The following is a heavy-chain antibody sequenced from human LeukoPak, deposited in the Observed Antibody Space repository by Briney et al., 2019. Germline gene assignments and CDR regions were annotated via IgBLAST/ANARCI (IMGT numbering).Heavy chain of an antibody. CDR2: INSDGSST. CDR1: GFAFSTYW. D-gene: IGHD2-2*01. CDR3: ARGIYCSSTSCPFDY. Sequence: PGGSLRLSCAASGFAFSTYWMHWVRQAPGKGLVWVSRINSDGSSTSYADSVKGRFTISRDNAKNTLYLQMNSLRAEDTAVYYCARGIYCSSTSCPFDYWGQGTLVTVSS. J-gene: IGHJ4*02. V-gene: IGHV3-74*01.